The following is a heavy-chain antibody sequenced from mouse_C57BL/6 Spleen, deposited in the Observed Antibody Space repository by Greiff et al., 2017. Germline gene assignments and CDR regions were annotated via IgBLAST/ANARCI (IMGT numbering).Heavy chain of an antibody. Sequence: DVMLVESGGGLVKPGGSLKLSCAASGFTFSDYGMHWVRQAPEKGLEWVAYISSGSSTIYYADTVKGRFTISRDNAKNTLFLQMTSLRSEDTAMYYCARGEDYYGPFAYWGQGTLVTVSA. CDR3: ARGEDYYGPFAY. V-gene: IGHV5-17*01. CDR1: GFTFSDYG. CDR2: ISSGSSTI. D-gene: IGHD1-1*01. J-gene: IGHJ3*01.